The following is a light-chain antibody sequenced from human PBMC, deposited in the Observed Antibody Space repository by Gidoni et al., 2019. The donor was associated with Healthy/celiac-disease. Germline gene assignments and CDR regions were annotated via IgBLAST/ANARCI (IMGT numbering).Light chain of an antibody. CDR1: QSISSW. V-gene: IGKV1-5*03. CDR2: KAF. CDR3: QQYNSYSPWT. Sequence: DIQMTQSRATLSASVGDRVTITCRASQSISSWLAWYQQKPGKAPKLLIYKAFSLESGVPSSFSGSGSGTEFTLTISSLQPDDFATYYCQQYNSYSPWTFGQGTKVEIK. J-gene: IGKJ1*01.